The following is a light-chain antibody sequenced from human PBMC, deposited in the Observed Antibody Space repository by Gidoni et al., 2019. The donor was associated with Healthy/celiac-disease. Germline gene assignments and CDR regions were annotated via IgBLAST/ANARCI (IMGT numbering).Light chain of an antibody. CDR3: QQYNNWPPGWT. Sequence: EIVMTQSPATLSVSPGERATLSCRASQSVSSTLARYQQKPGQAPRLLIYGASTRATGIPARFSGSGSGTEFTLTISSLQSEDFAVYYCQQYNNWPPGWTFGQGTKVEIK. V-gene: IGKV3-15*01. J-gene: IGKJ1*01. CDR2: GAS. CDR1: QSVSST.